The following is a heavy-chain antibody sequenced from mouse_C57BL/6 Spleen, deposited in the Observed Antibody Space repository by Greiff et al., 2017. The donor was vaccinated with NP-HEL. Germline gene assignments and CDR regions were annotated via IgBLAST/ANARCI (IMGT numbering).Heavy chain of an antibody. V-gene: IGHV5-9-1*02. D-gene: IGHD1-1*01. CDR1: GFTFSSYA. CDR3: TRGQFITTVVATENWYFDV. J-gene: IGHJ1*03. CDR2: ISSGGDYI. Sequence: EVKLVESGEGLVKPGGSLKLSCAASGFTFSSYAMSWVRQTPEKRLEWVAYISSGGDYIYYADTVKGRFTISRDNARNTLYLQMSSLKSEDTAMYYCTRGQFITTVVATENWYFDVWGTGTTVTVSS.